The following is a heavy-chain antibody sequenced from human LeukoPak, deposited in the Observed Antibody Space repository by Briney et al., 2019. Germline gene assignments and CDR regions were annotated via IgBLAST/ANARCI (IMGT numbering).Heavy chain of an antibody. J-gene: IGHJ6*02. D-gene: IGHD1-1*01. CDR3: GRGPIQLSVHNGMDV. CDR2: IRSNAYRGTT. CDR1: GFSPGDHA. V-gene: IGHV3-49*04. Sequence: PGGSLRLSCTTSGFSPGDHAMSWVRQAPGKGLEWVGFIRSNAYRGTTEYAASVKGRFTISRDDSKSVVYLQMNGLKSGDTAVYYCGRGPIQLSVHNGMDVWGQGTTVTVSS.